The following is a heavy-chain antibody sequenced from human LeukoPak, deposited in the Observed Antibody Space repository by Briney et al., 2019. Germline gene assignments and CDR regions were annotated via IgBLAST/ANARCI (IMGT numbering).Heavy chain of an antibody. CDR1: GGSISSYS. V-gene: IGHV4-4*07. Sequence: SETLSLTCSVSGGSISSYSWSWIRQPAGKGLDWIGRIFSSGNNKYNPPLKSRVIMSVDTSKNQFSLKLTSVTAADTAVYYCARSSRDGYNLIDYMDVWGKGTTVTVSS. CDR3: ARSSRDGYNLIDYMDV. CDR2: IFSSGNN. D-gene: IGHD5-24*01. J-gene: IGHJ6*03.